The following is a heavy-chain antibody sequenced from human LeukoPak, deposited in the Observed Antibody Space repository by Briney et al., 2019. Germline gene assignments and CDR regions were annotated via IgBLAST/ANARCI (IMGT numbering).Heavy chain of an antibody. CDR3: ARQVGTASSHDFGH. D-gene: IGHD2-21*02. CDR2: INTYTRNP. J-gene: IGHJ4*01. CDR1: GYTFTTYV. V-gene: IGHV7-4-1*02. Sequence: ASVKVSCKASGYTFTTYVLSWVRQAPGQGFEWMGFINTYTRNPTYAQGFTGRFVFSLDTSVSTAYLQISNLKAEDTAVYYCARQVGTASSHDFGHWGRGTLVTVSS.